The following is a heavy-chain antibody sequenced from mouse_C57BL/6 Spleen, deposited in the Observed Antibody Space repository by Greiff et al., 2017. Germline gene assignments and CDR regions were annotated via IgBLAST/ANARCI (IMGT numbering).Heavy chain of an antibody. Sequence: VQLQQPGTELVKPGASVKLSCKASGYTFTSYWMHWVKQRPGQGLEWIGYINPSNGGTNYNEKFKSKATLTVDKSSSTAYMQLSSLTSEDSAVYYCARGLITTVVAPFAYWGQGTLVTVSA. CDR3: ARGLITTVVAPFAY. V-gene: IGHV1-53*01. J-gene: IGHJ3*01. CDR2: INPSNGGT. CDR1: GYTFTSYW. D-gene: IGHD1-1*01.